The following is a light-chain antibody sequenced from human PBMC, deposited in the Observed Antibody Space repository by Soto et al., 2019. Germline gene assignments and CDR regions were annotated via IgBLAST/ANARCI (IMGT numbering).Light chain of an antibody. V-gene: IGKV1-13*02. CDR1: QGISSA. CDR2: DAS. CDR3: QQYNSYSRVT. J-gene: IGKJ4*01. Sequence: AIQLTQYPSSLSASVGDRFTITCLASQGISSALAWYQQKPGKAPKLLIYDASSLQSGVPSRFSGSGSGTDFTLTVSSLQPDDVATYYCQQYNSYSRVTFGGGTKVDIK.